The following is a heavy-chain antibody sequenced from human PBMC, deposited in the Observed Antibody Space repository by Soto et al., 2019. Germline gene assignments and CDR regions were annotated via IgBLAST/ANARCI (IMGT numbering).Heavy chain of an antibody. D-gene: IGHD3-10*01. Sequence: EVQLLESGGDLVQPGGSLRLSCAASGFTFSRHAMSWVRQAPGKGLEWVSGLSESGGSTYYADSVKGRFTISRDNSKNTLELQMNSLGAEDTGLYYCAKGYYNPFDYWGQGTLVTVSS. CDR3: AKGYYNPFDY. CDR2: LSESGGST. CDR1: GFTFSRHA. J-gene: IGHJ4*02. V-gene: IGHV3-23*01.